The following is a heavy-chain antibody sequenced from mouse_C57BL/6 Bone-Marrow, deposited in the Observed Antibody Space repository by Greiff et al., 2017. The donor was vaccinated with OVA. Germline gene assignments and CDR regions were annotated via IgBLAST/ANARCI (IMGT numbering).Heavy chain of an antibody. J-gene: IGHJ4*01. Sequence: EVHLVESGGGLVQPGESLKLSCESNEYEFPSHDMSWVRKTPEKRLELVAAINSDGGSTYYPDTMERRFIISRDNTKNTLFLQMTSLWSEDTAMYYCAPPGTGAMDYWGQGTSVTVSS. V-gene: IGHV5-2*01. CDR3: APPGTGAMDY. D-gene: IGHD4-1*01. CDR2: INSDGGST. CDR1: EYEFPSHD.